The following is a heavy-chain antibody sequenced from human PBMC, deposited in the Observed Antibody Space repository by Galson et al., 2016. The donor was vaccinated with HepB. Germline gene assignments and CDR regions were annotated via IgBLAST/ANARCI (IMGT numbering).Heavy chain of an antibody. J-gene: IGHJ4*02. Sequence: SVKVSCKATGYNLADYFMHWVRQAPGQGLEWMGIIHLTENSAYYLQKFQDRVTMTRETSTSTVYMELRSLGSEDPAIYYCVRAGVGQRAQDFEYWGQGTPVTVSS. CDR3: VRAGVGQRAQDFEY. CDR2: IHLTENSA. CDR1: GYNLADYF. V-gene: IGHV1-46*01. D-gene: IGHD3/OR15-3a*01.